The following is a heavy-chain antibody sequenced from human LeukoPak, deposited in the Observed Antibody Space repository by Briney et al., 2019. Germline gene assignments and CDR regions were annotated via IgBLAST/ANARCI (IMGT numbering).Heavy chain of an antibody. CDR1: GFTFSSYA. V-gene: IGHV3-23*01. CDR3: AKDNNFSYYYYGMDV. CDR2: ISGSGGNT. D-gene: IGHD3-3*01. Sequence: PGGSLRLSCAASGFTFSSYAMSWVRQAPGKGLEWVSAISGSGGNTYYADSVKGRFTISRDNSKNTLYLQMNSLRAEDTAVYYCAKDNNFSYYYYGMDVWGQGTTVTVSS. J-gene: IGHJ6*02.